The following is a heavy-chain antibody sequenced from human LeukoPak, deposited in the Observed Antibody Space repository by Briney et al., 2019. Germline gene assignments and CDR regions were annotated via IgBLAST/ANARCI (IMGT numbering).Heavy chain of an antibody. D-gene: IGHD2-2*01. V-gene: IGHV3-20*04. CDR2: INWSGGRT. CDR3: ARAPITSPFYFDY. CDR1: GFAFDEHG. Sequence: GGSLRLSCPASGFAFDEHGMSWVRQVPGKGLEWVSGINWSGGRTGSADPLRGGLTISRDNAENSLYLQMDSLRAEDTALYYCARAPITSPFYFDYWGQGTLVTVSS. J-gene: IGHJ4*02.